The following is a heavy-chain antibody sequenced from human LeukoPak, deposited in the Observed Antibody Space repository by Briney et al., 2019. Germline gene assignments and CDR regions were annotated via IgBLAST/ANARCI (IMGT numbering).Heavy chain of an antibody. J-gene: IGHJ4*02. V-gene: IGHV3-21*04. Sequence: KAGGPLRLSCAASGFTFSSYSMNWVRQAPGKGLEWVSSISSSSSYIYYADSVKGRFTISRDTSKNTLYLQMNSLRAEDTAVYYCAKARPNYYASGGFDYWGQGTLVRDSS. CDR3: AKARPNYYASGGFDY. CDR1: GFTFSSYS. CDR2: ISSSSSYI. D-gene: IGHD3-10*01.